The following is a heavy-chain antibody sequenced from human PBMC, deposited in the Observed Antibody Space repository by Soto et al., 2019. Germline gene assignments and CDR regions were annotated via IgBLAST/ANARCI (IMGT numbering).Heavy chain of an antibody. CDR1: GGSFSGYY. CDR3: ARFKYYDTLTGYYTNWFDP. D-gene: IGHD3-9*01. Sequence: PSETLSLTCAVYGGSFSGYYWSWIRQPPGKGLEWIGEINHSGSTNYNPSLKSRVTISVDTSKSQFSLKLSSVTAADTAVYYCARFKYYDTLTGYYTNWFDPWGQGTLVTVSS. CDR2: INHSGST. V-gene: IGHV4-34*01. J-gene: IGHJ5*02.